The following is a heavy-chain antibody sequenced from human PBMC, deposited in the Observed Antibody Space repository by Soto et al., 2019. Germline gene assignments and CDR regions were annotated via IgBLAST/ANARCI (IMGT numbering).Heavy chain of an antibody. V-gene: IGHV4-34*01. CDR3: ARVPDY. CDR2: INHSGST. J-gene: IGHJ4*02. CDR1: GGSFSGYY. Sequence: LSETLSLTCAVYGGSFSGYYWSWIRQPPGKGLEWIGEINHSGSTNYNPSLKSRVTISVDRSKNQFSLKLSSVTAADTAVYYCARVPDYWGQGTLVTVSS.